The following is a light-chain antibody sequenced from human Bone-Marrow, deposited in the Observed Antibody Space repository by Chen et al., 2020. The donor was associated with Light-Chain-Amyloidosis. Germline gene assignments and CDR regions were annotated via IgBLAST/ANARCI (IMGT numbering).Light chain of an antibody. CDR1: NIGSTS. J-gene: IGLJ3*02. CDR3: QVWDRSSDRPV. CDR2: DDS. V-gene: IGLV3-21*02. Sequence: SYVLTQPSSVSVAPGPKATIPCGGNNIGSTSVHWYQQTPGQAPLLVVYDDSDRPSGIPERLSGSNYRNTATLTISRVEAGDEADYYCQVWDRSSDRPVFGGGTKLTVL.